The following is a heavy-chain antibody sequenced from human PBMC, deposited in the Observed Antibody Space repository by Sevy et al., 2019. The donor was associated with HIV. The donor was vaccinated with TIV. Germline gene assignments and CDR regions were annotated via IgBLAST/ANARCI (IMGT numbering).Heavy chain of an antibody. J-gene: IGHJ4*02. CDR1: GYTFTSYY. V-gene: IGHV1-46*03. Sequence: ASVKVSCKASGYTFTSYYMHWVRQAPGQGLEWMGIINPSGGSTSYAQKFQGSVTMTRDTSTSTVYMELSSLRSEDTAVYYRARARTSDTTGYYIENGDFDYWGQGTLVTVSS. CDR3: ARARTSDTTGYYIENGDFDY. D-gene: IGHD3-9*01. CDR2: INPSGGST.